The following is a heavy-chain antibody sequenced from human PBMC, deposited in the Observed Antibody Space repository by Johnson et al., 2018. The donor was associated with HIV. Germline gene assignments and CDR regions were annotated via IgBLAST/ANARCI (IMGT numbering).Heavy chain of an antibody. D-gene: IGHD2-21*01. Sequence: QLVESGGGLVQPGGSLRLSCAASGFTFSSYDMHWVRQATGKGLEWVSAIGTAGDTYYPGSAKGRFTISRENAKNSLYLQMNILRAGDTAVYYCARARPGGGDSSADAADDAFDIWGQGTMVTVSS. J-gene: IGHJ3*02. CDR3: ARARPGGGDSSADAADDAFDI. V-gene: IGHV3-13*01. CDR2: IGTAGDT. CDR1: GFTFSSYD.